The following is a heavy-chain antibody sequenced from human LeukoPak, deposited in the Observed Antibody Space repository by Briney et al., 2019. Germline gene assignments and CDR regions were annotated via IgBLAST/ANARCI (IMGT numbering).Heavy chain of an antibody. CDR2: ISYDGSDK. Sequence: GGSLRLSCAASGFTFSNYAMHWVRQTPGKGLEWVAVISYDGSDKYYADSVKGRFTISRDNSNNTLYLQMNSLRAEDTAVYYCAKSTYYYAYNWFDPWGQGTLVTVSS. CDR1: GFTFSNYA. V-gene: IGHV3-30*18. CDR3: AKSTYYYAYNWFDP. D-gene: IGHD3-10*01. J-gene: IGHJ5*02.